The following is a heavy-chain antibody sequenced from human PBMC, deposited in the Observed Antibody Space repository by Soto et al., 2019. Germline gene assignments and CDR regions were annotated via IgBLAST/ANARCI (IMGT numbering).Heavy chain of an antibody. V-gene: IGHV4-59*01. CDR3: ARARSGYYGWFDP. CDR2: IYYSGST. D-gene: IGHD3-22*01. Sequence: SETLSLTCTVSGGSISSYYWSWIRQPPGKGLEWTGYIYYSGSTNYNPSLKSRVTISVDTSKNQFSLKLRSVTAADTAVYYCARARSGYYGWFDPWGQGTLVTVSS. CDR1: GGSISSYY. J-gene: IGHJ5*02.